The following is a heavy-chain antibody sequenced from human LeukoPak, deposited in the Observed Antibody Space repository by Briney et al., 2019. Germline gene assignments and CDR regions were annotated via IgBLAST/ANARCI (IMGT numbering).Heavy chain of an antibody. V-gene: IGHV3-48*03. Sequence: QTGGSLRLSCEASGFGVSSNAMAWVRQAPGKGLEWVSYISSSGSTIYYADSVKGRFTISRDNAKNSLYLQMNRLRAEDTAVYYCAELGITMIGGVWGKGTTVTISS. D-gene: IGHD3-10*02. J-gene: IGHJ6*04. CDR1: GFGVSSNA. CDR3: AELGITMIGGV. CDR2: ISSSGSTI.